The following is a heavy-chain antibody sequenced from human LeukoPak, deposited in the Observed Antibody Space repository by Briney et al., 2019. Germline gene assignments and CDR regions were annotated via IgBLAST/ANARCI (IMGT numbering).Heavy chain of an antibody. Sequence: GGSLRLSCAASGFTFSSYAMHWVRQAPGKGLEWVAVISYDGSNKYYADSVKGRFTFSRDNSKNTLYLQMNSLRAEDTAVYYCAKEYCSNSVCHSLDYWGQGTLVTVSS. CDR2: ISYDGSNK. V-gene: IGHV3-30*04. D-gene: IGHD2-8*01. CDR1: GFTFSSYA. CDR3: AKEYCSNSVCHSLDY. J-gene: IGHJ4*02.